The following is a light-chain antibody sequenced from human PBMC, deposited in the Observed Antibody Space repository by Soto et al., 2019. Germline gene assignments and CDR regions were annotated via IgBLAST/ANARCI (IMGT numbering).Light chain of an antibody. J-gene: IGKJ4*01. V-gene: IGKV3-20*01. CDR1: QSVSSSY. CDR2: GAS. Sequence: EIVLTQSPGTLSLSPGERATLSCRASQSVSSSYLAWYQQKPGQAPRLLIYGASSRATGIPDRFSGSGSGTDFTLIISRLEPEDFAVYYCQQYGSAPPVTCGGGTKVEIK. CDR3: QQYGSAPPVT.